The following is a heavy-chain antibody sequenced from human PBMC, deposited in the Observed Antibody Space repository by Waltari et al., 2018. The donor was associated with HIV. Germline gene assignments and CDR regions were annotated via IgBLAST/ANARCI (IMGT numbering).Heavy chain of an antibody. CDR2: IYSEGRT. J-gene: IGHJ6*02. V-gene: IGHV3-66*01. D-gene: IGHD2-21*02. CDR3: ASIAYCGGDCYPRGMDV. CDR1: GFTVSSNY. Sequence: EVQLVESGGGLVQPGGSLRLSCAASGFTVSSNYMSWVRQAPGKGLDWVSVIYSEGRTYYADSVKGRFTISRDNSKNTLYLQMNSLRAEDTAVYYCASIAYCGGDCYPRGMDVWGQGTTVTVSS.